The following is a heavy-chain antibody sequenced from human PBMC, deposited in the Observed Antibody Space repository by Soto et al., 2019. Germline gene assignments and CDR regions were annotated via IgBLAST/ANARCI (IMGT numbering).Heavy chain of an antibody. Sequence: GGSLRLSCAASGFTFSDYYMSWIRQAPGKGLEWVSYISSSSSYTNYADSVKGRFTISRDNAKNSLYLQMNSLRAEDTAVYYCARWVVAATPATFDIWGQGTMVTVSS. CDR1: GFTFSDYY. V-gene: IGHV3-11*06. CDR2: ISSSSSYT. D-gene: IGHD2-15*01. J-gene: IGHJ3*02. CDR3: ARWVVAATPATFDI.